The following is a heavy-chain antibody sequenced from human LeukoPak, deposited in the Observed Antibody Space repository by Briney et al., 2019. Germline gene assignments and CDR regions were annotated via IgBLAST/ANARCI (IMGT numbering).Heavy chain of an antibody. V-gene: IGHV4-61*02. J-gene: IGHJ4*02. CDR2: IYTSGST. D-gene: IGHD5-24*01. CDR1: GDSISSGSYY. CDR3: ARMGGGYSREAAY. Sequence: SQTLSLTCTVSGDSISSGSYYWSWIRQPAGKGLEWIGRIYTSGSTNYNPSLKSRVTISVDTSKNQFSLTLRSVTAADTAVYYCARMGGGYSREAAYWGQGTLVIVSS.